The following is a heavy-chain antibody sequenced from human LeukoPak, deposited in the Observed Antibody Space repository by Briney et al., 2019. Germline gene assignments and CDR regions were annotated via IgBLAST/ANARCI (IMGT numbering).Heavy chain of an antibody. Sequence: ASVKVSCKASGYTFTSYGISWVRQAPGQGLEWMGWINTNTGNPTYAQGFTGRFVFSLDTSVSTAYLQISSLKAEDTAVYYCARMKTYYYDSSGYYTPYFQHWGQGTLVTVSS. J-gene: IGHJ1*01. V-gene: IGHV7-4-1*02. CDR2: INTNTGNP. D-gene: IGHD3-22*01. CDR3: ARMKTYYYDSSGYYTPYFQH. CDR1: GYTFTSYG.